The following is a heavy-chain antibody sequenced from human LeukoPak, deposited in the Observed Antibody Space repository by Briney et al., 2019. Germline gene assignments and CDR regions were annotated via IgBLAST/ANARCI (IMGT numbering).Heavy chain of an antibody. J-gene: IGHJ6*03. CDR3: AKDGVLDFWSGYYHLFYYMDV. Sequence: GGSLRLSCAASGFTVSSNYMSWVRQAPGKGQEWVSVIYSGGSTYYADSVKGRFTISRDNSQNTLYLQMNSLRAEDTAVYYCAKDGVLDFWSGYYHLFYYMDVWGKGTTVTVSS. CDR2: IYSGGST. V-gene: IGHV3-53*01. D-gene: IGHD3-3*01. CDR1: GFTVSSNY.